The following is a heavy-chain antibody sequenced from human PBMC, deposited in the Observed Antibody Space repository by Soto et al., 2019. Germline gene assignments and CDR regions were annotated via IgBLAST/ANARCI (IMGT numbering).Heavy chain of an antibody. J-gene: IGHJ6*02. V-gene: IGHV3-48*02. CDR3: ARDPSIVGADGEEYYYYYGMHV. CDR1: GFTFSNFA. Sequence: PGGSLRLSCAASGFTFSNFAVNWARQAPGKGLEWLAFISSTGNGKYYADAVKGRFTVSRDNVKNLAFLQMNSLRDEDTAVYYCARDPSIVGADGEEYYYYYGMHVWGQGTTVTVSS. D-gene: IGHD1-26*01. CDR2: ISSTGNGK.